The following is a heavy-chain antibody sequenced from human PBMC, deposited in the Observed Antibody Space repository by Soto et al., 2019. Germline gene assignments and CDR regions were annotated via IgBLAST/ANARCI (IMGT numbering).Heavy chain of an antibody. V-gene: IGHV6-1*01. CDR2: TYYRSKWYN. CDR1: GDSVSSNSAA. J-gene: IGHJ5*01. Sequence: SQTLSLTCAISGDSVSSNSAAWNWFRQSPSRGLEWLGRTYYRSKWYNDYAVSVKSRITINPDTSKNQFSLHLNSVTPEDTAVYYCVRLIGNSWLDFWGQGTLVTVSS. D-gene: IGHD1-26*01. CDR3: VRLIGNSWLDF.